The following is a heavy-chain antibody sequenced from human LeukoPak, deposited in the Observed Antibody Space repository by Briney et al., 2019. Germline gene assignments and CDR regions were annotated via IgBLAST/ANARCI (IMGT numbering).Heavy chain of an antibody. Sequence: PGGSLRLSCAASGFTFSGSAMHWVRQASGKGLEWVGRIRSKANSYATAYAASVKGRFTISRDDSKNTAYLQMNSLKTEDTAVYYRTRGWDSSGWYDDAFDIWGQGTMVTVSS. J-gene: IGHJ3*02. CDR1: GFTFSGSA. V-gene: IGHV3-73*01. D-gene: IGHD6-19*01. CDR3: TRGWDSSGWYDDAFDI. CDR2: IRSKANSYAT.